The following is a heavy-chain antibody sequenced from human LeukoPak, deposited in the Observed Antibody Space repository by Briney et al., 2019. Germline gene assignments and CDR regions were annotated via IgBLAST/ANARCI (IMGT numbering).Heavy chain of an antibody. V-gene: IGHV4-39*01. J-gene: IGHJ3*01. CDR3: ARYCNAGACSMFKTFDV. Sequence: SETLSLTCTVSGDSINSAIYCWGWIRQPPGKDLEWIGTICHSGNTYYNPSLKSRVTVSVDTSKSQLSLRLNSVTAADTSVYYCARYCNAGACSMFKTFDVWGQGTMVTVSS. CDR1: GDSINSAIYC. D-gene: IGHD2-8*02. CDR2: ICHSGNT.